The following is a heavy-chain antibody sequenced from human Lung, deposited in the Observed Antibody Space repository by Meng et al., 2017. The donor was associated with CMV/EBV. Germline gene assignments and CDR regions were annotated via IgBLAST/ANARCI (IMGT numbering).Heavy chain of an antibody. Sequence: ESXQISXAASGFTVSSNYMSWVRQAPGKGLEWVSVIYSGGSTYYADSVKGRFTISRDNSKNTLYLQMNSLRAEDTAVYYCHEYSSSSGDDAFDIWGQGTMVTVSS. CDR2: IYSGGST. CDR1: GFTVSSNY. D-gene: IGHD6-6*01. V-gene: IGHV3-66*02. CDR3: HEYSSSSGDDAFDI. J-gene: IGHJ3*02.